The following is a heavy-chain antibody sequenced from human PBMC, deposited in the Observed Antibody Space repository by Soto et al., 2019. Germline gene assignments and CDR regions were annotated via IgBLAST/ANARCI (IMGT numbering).Heavy chain of an antibody. Sequence: QVQLVESGGGVVQPGRSLRLSCAASGFTFSSYGMHWVRQAPGKGLEWVAVIWYDGSNKYYADSVKGRFTISRDNSKNTLYLKMNSLGAEDTAVYYCAREGVRWTRGKIDYWGQGTLVTVSS. CDR1: GFTFSSYG. CDR3: AREGVRWTRGKIDY. CDR2: IWYDGSNK. J-gene: IGHJ4*02. V-gene: IGHV3-33*01. D-gene: IGHD3-10*01.